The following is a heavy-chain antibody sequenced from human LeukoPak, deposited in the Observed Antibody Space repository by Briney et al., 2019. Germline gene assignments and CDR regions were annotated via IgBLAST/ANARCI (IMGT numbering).Heavy chain of an antibody. CDR2: ISSSGSTI. CDR1: GFTFSSYE. Sequence: GGSLRLPCAACGFTFSSYEMNWVRQAPGKGLEWVSYISSSGSTIYYADSVKGRFTISRDNAKNSLYLQMNSLRAEDTAVYYCARLNWGPTFYYYYYMDVWGKGTTVTVSS. V-gene: IGHV3-48*03. D-gene: IGHD7-27*01. CDR3: ARLNWGPTFYYYYYMDV. J-gene: IGHJ6*03.